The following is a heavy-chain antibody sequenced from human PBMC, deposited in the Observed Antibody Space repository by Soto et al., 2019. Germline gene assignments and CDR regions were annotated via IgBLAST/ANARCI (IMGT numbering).Heavy chain of an antibody. CDR2: ICPGDSDT. CDR3: ARLAVAGGDFDY. Sequence: PGESLKISCKGSGYRFSIYWIGWVRQMPGKGLEWMGIICPGDSDTRYSPSFQGQVTIPADKSISPAYLQWSSLKASDTAMYYCARLAVAGGDFDYWGQGTLVTVSS. CDR1: GYRFSIYW. V-gene: IGHV5-51*01. D-gene: IGHD6-19*01. J-gene: IGHJ4*02.